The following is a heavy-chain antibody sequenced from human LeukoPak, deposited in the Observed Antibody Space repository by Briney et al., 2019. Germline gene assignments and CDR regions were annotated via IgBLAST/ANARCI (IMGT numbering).Heavy chain of an antibody. CDR2: ISSSSSYI. Sequence: GGSLRLSCAASGFTFSSYSMNWVRQAPGKGLEWVSSISSSSSYIYYADSVKGRFTISRDNAKNSLYLQMNSLRAEDTAVYYCARDGKIAAVGAGDYWGQGTLVTVSS. CDR3: ARDGKIAAVGAGDY. CDR1: GFTFSSYS. V-gene: IGHV3-21*01. J-gene: IGHJ4*02. D-gene: IGHD6-13*01.